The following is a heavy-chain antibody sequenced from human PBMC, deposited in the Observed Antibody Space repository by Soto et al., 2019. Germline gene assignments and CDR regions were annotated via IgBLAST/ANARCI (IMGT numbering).Heavy chain of an antibody. J-gene: IGHJ4*02. CDR3: ASSRYGDDRFDY. Sequence: QVQLVESGGGVVQPGRSLRLSCAASGFTFSSYAMHWVRQAPGKGLEWVAVISYDGSNKYYADSVKGRFTISRDNSKNTLYLQRNSLRAEDTAVYYCASSRYGDDRFDYWGQGTLVTVSS. D-gene: IGHD4-17*01. CDR1: GFTFSSYA. CDR2: ISYDGSNK. V-gene: IGHV3-30-3*01.